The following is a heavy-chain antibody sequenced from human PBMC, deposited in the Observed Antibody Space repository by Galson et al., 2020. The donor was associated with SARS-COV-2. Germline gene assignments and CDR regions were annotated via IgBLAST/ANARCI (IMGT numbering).Heavy chain of an antibody. Sequence: GESLKISCAASGFTFSSYAMHWVRQAPGKGLEWVAVISYDGSNKYYADSVKGRFTISRDNSKNTLYLQMNSLRAEDTAVYYCARETLVDGDFDYWGQGTLVTVSS. J-gene: IGHJ4*02. CDR3: ARETLVDGDFDY. CDR2: ISYDGSNK. V-gene: IGHV3-30*04. D-gene: IGHD4-17*01. CDR1: GFTFSSYA.